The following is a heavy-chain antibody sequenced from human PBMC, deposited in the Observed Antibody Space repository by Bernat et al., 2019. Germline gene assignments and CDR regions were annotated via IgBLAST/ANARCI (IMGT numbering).Heavy chain of an antibody. J-gene: IGHJ4*02. Sequence: EVQLVESGGGLVQPGGSLRLSCVASGFTFRSYWMNWVRQAPGKGLEWVANIKQDGSEKYYVDSVKGRFTLSRDNAKNSLYLQMNSLGAEDTAVYYCAREHSYYSGLVDCWGQGTLVTVSS. CDR3: AREHSYYSGLVDC. CDR1: GFTFRSYW. CDR2: IKQDGSEK. V-gene: IGHV3-7*01. D-gene: IGHD3-10*01.